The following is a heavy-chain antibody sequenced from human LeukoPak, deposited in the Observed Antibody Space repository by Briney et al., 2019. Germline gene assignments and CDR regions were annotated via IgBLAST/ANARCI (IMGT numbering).Heavy chain of an antibody. CDR2: IYPGDSDT. J-gene: IGHJ4*02. CDR1: GYSFTRYW. D-gene: IGHD4/OR15-4a*01. Sequence: GESLKISCKASGYSFTRYWVAWVRQMPGKGLEWMGMIYPGDSDTRYGPSFRGQVTISADKSITTAYLQWSSLKASDTAMYYCARGAVSYYFDYWGQGALVTVSS. V-gene: IGHV5-51*01. CDR3: ARGAVSYYFDY.